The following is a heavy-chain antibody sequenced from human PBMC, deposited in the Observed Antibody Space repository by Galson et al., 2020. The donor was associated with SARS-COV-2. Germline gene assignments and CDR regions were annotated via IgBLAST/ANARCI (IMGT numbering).Heavy chain of an antibody. Sequence: SETLSLTCAVYGGSFSGYYWSWIRQPPGKGLEWIGEINHSESTNYNPSLKSRVTISVDTSKNQFSLKLSSVTAADTAVYYCARGMYSSGWYGRRNWFDPWGQGTLVTVSS. D-gene: IGHD6-19*01. CDR1: GGSFSGYY. CDR3: ARGMYSSGWYGRRNWFDP. V-gene: IGHV4-34*01. J-gene: IGHJ5*02. CDR2: INHSEST.